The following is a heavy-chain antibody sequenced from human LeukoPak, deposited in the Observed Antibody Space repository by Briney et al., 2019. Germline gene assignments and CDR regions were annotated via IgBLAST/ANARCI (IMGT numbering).Heavy chain of an antibody. V-gene: IGHV4-39*01. CDR2: IYYSGRT. CDR3: ARLSSGQGTSTYYYDSSGYYPFDY. D-gene: IGHD3-22*01. CDR1: GGYISSSSYY. Sequence: SETLSLTCAVSGGYISSSSYYWGWNRQPPGKGLEWIGSIYYSGRTYYNPSLKSRVTISVDTSKNQFSLKLSSVTAADTAVYYCARLSSGQGTSTYYYDSSGYYPFDYWGQGTLVTVSS. J-gene: IGHJ4*02.